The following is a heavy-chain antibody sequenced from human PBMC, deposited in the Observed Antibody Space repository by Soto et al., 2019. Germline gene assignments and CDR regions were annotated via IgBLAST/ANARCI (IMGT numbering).Heavy chain of an antibody. CDR3: ARLDYIVTTLSHPTGPFDT. J-gene: IGHJ4*02. CDR2: IFPGDFDT. CDR1: GDTFPAYW. D-gene: IGHD2-21*01. V-gene: IGHV5-51*01. Sequence: PGESLKISCKVSGDTFPAYWIGWVRQMPGKGLEWMGVIFPGDFDTRYSPSFQGQVTISADKSATTAYLHWSSLKASDSAIYYCARLDYIVTTLSHPTGPFDTWGQGTLVTVSS.